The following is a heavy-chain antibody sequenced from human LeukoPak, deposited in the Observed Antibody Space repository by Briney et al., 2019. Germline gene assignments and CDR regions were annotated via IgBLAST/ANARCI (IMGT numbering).Heavy chain of an antibody. J-gene: IGHJ4*02. CDR3: ARHITIFGVVIKGGSYYFDY. V-gene: IGHV4-39*01. CDR2: IYYSGST. D-gene: IGHD3-3*01. CDR1: GGSISSSSYY. Sequence: SETLSLTCTVSGGSISSSSYYWGWIRQPPGKGLEWIGSIYYSGSTYYNPSLKSRVTISVDTSKNQFSLKLSSVTAADTAVYDCARHITIFGVVIKGGSYYFDYWGQGTLVTVSS.